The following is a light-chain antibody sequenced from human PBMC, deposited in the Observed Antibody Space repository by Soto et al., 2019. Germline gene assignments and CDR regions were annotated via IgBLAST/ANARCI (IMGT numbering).Light chain of an antibody. J-gene: IGLJ1*01. V-gene: IGLV1-44*01. Sequence: QSALTQPPSLSVTPGQRVNISCSGSFSNIGDNAVNWYQQLPGAAPKLLIYLNDQRPSGVPDRFSGSKSGTSAFLAISGLQSEDEADYYCAAWDDSLNALFGTGTKVTVL. CDR1: FSNIGDNA. CDR3: AAWDDSLNAL. CDR2: LND.